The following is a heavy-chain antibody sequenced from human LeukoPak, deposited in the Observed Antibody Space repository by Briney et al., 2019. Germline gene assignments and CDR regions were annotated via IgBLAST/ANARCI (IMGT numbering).Heavy chain of an antibody. J-gene: IGHJ5*02. V-gene: IGHV3-21*01. CDR3: ARGDVVVVSWFGP. CDR2: ISSSSSYI. Sequence: PGGSLRLSCAASGFTFSTYSMNWVRQAPGEGLEWVSSISSSSSYIYYADSVKGRFTISRDNAKNSLYLQMNSLRSEDTAVYYCARGDVVVVSWFGPWGQGTLVTVSS. D-gene: IGHD2-2*01. CDR1: GFTFSTYS.